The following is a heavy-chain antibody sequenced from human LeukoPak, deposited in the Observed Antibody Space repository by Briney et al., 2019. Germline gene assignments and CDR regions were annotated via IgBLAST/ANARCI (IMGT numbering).Heavy chain of an antibody. CDR1: GGSFSGYY. CDR3: ARTPAGYYGSGSYLTFGI. D-gene: IGHD3-10*01. CDR2: IYYSGST. Sequence: SETLSLTCAVYGGSFSGYYWSWIRQPPGKGLEWIGYIYYSGSTNYNPSLKSRVTISVDTSKNQFSLKLSSVTAADTAVYYCARTPAGYYGSGSYLTFGIWGQGTMVTVSS. J-gene: IGHJ3*02. V-gene: IGHV4-59*01.